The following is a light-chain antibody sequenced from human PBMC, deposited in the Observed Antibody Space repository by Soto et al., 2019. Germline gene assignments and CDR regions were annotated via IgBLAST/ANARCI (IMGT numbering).Light chain of an antibody. V-gene: IGKV3-20*01. CDR1: QSVSSNY. J-gene: IGKJ1*01. CDR2: GAS. Sequence: EIVLTQSPGTRSSSPGERATLSCRASQSVSSNYLAWYQQKPGQAPMLLIYGASSRATGIPDRFSGSGSGTDFTLTISRLEPEDFAVYYCQQYGSSPRTFGQGTKVEIK. CDR3: QQYGSSPRT.